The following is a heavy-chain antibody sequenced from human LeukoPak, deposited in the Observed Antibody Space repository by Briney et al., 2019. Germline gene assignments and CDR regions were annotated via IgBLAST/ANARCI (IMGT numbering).Heavy chain of an antibody. Sequence: ASVKVSCTTSGFTFSTSAMQWVRQARGQPLEWIGRIVVGRGNTNYAQKFQGRVTFTRDMSTSTTYMELSGLRSDDTAVYYCAIALAATSVPIDSWGQGTLVTVSS. CDR2: IVVGRGNT. D-gene: IGHD6-19*01. CDR3: AIALAATSVPIDS. V-gene: IGHV1-58*02. CDR1: GFTFSTSA. J-gene: IGHJ5*01.